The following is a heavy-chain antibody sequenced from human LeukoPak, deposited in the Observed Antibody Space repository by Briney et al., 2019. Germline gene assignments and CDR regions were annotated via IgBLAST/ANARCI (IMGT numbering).Heavy chain of an antibody. V-gene: IGHV3-23*01. CDR1: GFTFSRYG. J-gene: IGHJ4*02. CDR2: ISGSGAST. D-gene: IGHD1-26*01. Sequence: GGSLRLSCAASGFTFSRYGMSWVRQAPGKGLEWVSAISGSGASTYYADSVKGRFTISRDNSKNTLYLQMNSLRAEDTAVYYCAKGVNSGSSYFDYWGQGTLVTVSS. CDR3: AKGVNSGSSYFDY.